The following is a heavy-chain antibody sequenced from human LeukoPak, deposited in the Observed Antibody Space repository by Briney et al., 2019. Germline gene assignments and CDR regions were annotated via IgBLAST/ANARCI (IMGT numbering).Heavy chain of an antibody. Sequence: GSLRLSCAASGFTFSSYGMHWVRQAPGKGLEWVAVIWYDGSNKYYADSVKGRLTISRDNSKNTLYLQMDSLRAEDTAVYYCARQAGDDSSGYLDFWGQGTLVTVSS. V-gene: IGHV3-33*01. CDR2: IWYDGSNK. CDR1: GFTFSSYG. D-gene: IGHD3-22*01. J-gene: IGHJ4*02. CDR3: ARQAGDDSSGYLDF.